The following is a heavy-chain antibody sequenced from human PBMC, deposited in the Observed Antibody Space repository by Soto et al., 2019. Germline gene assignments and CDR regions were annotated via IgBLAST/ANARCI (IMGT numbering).Heavy chain of an antibody. D-gene: IGHD3-22*01. V-gene: IGHV3-30*02. CDR3: ARGLRDSSGYYHVHYFQH. CDR2: IRFDGSNE. CDR1: ESIFRGYG. Sequence: GGSLRLSCAASESIFRGYGMHWIRQTPDKGLEWVAIIRFDGSNEHYADSVKGRFTISRDNSKNMLYLQMNSLRVEDTALYYCARGLRDSSGYYHVHYFQHWGQGTLVTVSS. J-gene: IGHJ1*01.